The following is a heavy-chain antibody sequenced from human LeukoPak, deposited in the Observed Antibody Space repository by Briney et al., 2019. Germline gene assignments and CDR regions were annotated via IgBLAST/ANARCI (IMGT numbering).Heavy chain of an antibody. CDR3: AREQFSSGWYPSFDY. D-gene: IGHD6-19*01. CDR1: GFTFSRDS. V-gene: IGHV3-48*01. CDR2: INGGGSPI. Sequence: GGSLRLSCAASGFTFSRDSMNWVRQAPGKGLEWVSYINGGGSPIFYADSVRGRFTISRDNAKNSLHLQMNSLRAEDTAVYYCAREQFSSGWYPSFDYWGQGTLVTVSS. J-gene: IGHJ4*02.